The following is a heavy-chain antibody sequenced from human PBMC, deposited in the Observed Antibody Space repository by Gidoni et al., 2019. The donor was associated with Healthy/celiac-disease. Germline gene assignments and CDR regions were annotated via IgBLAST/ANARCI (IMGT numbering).Heavy chain of an antibody. D-gene: IGHD6-6*01. V-gene: IGHV3-23*01. CDR2: ISGSGGST. Sequence: EVQLLESGGGLVQPGGYLRLSCAASGFTFSSYATSWVRQAPGQGLEWVSAISGSGGSTYDADSEKGRFTISRDNSKNAIYLKMNSLRAEDTAVYYCAKNVVAARPGYYYMDVWGKGTTVTVS. CDR1: GFTFSSYA. J-gene: IGHJ6*03. CDR3: AKNVVAARPGYYYMDV.